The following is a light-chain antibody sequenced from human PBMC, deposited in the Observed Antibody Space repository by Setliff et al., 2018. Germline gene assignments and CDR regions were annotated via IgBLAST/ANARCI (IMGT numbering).Light chain of an antibody. CDR1: SSNIGAGYD. Sequence: KRVTISCTGSSSNIGAGYDVHWYQQLPGTAPKLLIYGNSNRPSGVPDRFSGSKSGTSASLAITGLQAEDEADYYCQSYDSSLSGAVFGGGTKGTV. CDR3: QSYDSSLSGAV. V-gene: IGLV1-40*01. CDR2: GNS. J-gene: IGLJ3*02.